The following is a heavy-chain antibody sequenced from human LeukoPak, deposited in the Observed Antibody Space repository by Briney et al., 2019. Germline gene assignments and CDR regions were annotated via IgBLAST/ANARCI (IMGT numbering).Heavy chain of an antibody. CDR2: ISSSSSYI. CDR3: ARGAAMGYDY. Sequence: PGGSLRLSCAASGFTFSSYSMNWIRQAPGKGLEWVSSISSSSSYIYYADSVKGRFTISRDNAKNSLYLQMNSLRAEDTAVYYCARGAAMGYDYWGQGTLVTVSS. D-gene: IGHD5-18*01. CDR1: GFTFSSYS. J-gene: IGHJ4*02. V-gene: IGHV3-21*01.